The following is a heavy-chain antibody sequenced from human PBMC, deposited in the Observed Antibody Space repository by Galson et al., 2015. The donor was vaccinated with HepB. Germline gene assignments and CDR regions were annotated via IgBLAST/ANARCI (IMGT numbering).Heavy chain of an antibody. J-gene: IGHJ4*02. Sequence: SETLSLTCAVYGGSFSGNYWTWIRQPPGKGLEWIGQIDHSGRSNYNPSLRSRVTISIDTSENQFSLKVTSMSAADTAVYYCARVAPIVVVPAALSSPVTAPGPIDNWSQGTLVTVSS. CDR3: ARVAPIVVVPAALSSPVTAPGPIDN. CDR1: GGSFSGNY. V-gene: IGHV4-34*01. D-gene: IGHD2-2*01. CDR2: IDHSGRS.